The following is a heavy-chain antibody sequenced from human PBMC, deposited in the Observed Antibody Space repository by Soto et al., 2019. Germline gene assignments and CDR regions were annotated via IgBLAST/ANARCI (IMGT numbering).Heavy chain of an antibody. CDR1: GFTFSSYS. CDR3: ARNRAGGLNYHYYMDV. D-gene: IGHD1-26*01. Sequence: EVQLVESGGGLVKPGGSLRLSCVVSGFTFSSYSMNWVRQAPGKGLEWVSSISSSSSYIYYADSVKGRFTISRDNAKNSLYLQMNSLRAEDTAVYYCARNRAGGLNYHYYMDVWGKGTTVTVSS. J-gene: IGHJ6*03. V-gene: IGHV3-21*01. CDR2: ISSSSSYI.